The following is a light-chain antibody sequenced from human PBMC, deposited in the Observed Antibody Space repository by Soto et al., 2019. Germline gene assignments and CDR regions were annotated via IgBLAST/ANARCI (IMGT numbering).Light chain of an antibody. J-gene: IGKJ1*01. CDR1: QSVRSSY. Sequence: EIVLTQSPGTLCLSPGERATLSCRASQSVRSSYLAWYQQKPGQAPRLLIYGASSRATGIPDRFSGSGSGTDFTLTISRLEPEDFAVYYCQQYGSSPAGTFGQGTKVDIK. V-gene: IGKV3-20*01. CDR2: GAS. CDR3: QQYGSSPAGT.